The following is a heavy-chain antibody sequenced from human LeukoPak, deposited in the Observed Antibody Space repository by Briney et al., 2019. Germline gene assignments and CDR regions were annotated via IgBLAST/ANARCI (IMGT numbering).Heavy chain of an antibody. J-gene: IGHJ5*02. Sequence: KTSETLSLTCTVSGGSISSSIYYWGWIRQPPGKGLEWIGSIYYSGSTYYNPSLKSRVTISVDTSKNQFSLKLSPMTAPDTAVYYCARPPHSSSSAWGQGTLVTVSS. CDR2: IYYSGST. D-gene: IGHD6-6*01. CDR3: ARPPHSSSSA. CDR1: GGSISSSIYY. V-gene: IGHV4-39*01.